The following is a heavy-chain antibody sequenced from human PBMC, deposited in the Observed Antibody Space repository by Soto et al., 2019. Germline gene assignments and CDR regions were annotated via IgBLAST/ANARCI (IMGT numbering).Heavy chain of an antibody. CDR2: ISSTTNYI. Sequence: EVQLVESGGGLVKPGGSLRLSCAASGFTFTRYSMNWVRQAPGKGLEWVSSISSTTNYIYYGDSMKGRFTISRDKAKNSLYLEMNSLRSEDTAVYYCARESEDFTSNFDYWGQGTLVTVSS. J-gene: IGHJ4*02. CDR1: GFTFTRYS. V-gene: IGHV3-21*06. CDR3: ARESEDFTSNFDY.